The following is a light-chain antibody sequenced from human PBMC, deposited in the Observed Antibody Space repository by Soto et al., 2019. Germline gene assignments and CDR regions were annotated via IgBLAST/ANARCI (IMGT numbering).Light chain of an antibody. CDR2: AAS. V-gene: IGKV1-9*01. Sequence: DIPVTQSPSFLSATIEDRVTISCRASQVISSYLAWYQQKPGKAPKLLIDAASTLQSGGPSRFSGSGSGTEFTLTISSLQAEDSIIYYCQLAAFFPIPFCQGTRLAI. J-gene: IGKJ5*01. CDR3: QLAAFFPIP. CDR1: QVISSY.